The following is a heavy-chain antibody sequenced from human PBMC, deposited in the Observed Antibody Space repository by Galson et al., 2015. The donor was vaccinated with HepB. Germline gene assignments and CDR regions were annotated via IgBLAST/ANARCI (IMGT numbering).Heavy chain of an antibody. CDR1: GFTFSSYA. V-gene: IGHV3-23*01. J-gene: IGHJ4*02. Sequence: SLRLSCAASGFTFSSYAMSWVRQAPGKGLEWVSAISGSGGSTYYADSVKGRFTISRDNSKNTLYLQMNSLRAEDTAVYYCAEARMIVVVPDYWGQGTLVTVSS. D-gene: IGHD3-22*01. CDR2: ISGSGGST. CDR3: AEARMIVVVPDY.